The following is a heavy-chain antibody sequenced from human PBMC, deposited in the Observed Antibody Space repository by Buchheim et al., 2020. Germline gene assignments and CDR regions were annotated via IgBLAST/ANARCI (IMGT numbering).Heavy chain of an antibody. CDR2: ISYDGSNK. CDR3: AKGDEWLVPFDY. CDR1: GFTFSSYG. Sequence: QVQLVESGGGVVQPGRSLRLSCAASGFTFSSYGMHWVRQAPGKGLEWVAVISYDGSNKYYADSVKGRFTISRDNSKNTLYLQMNSLRAEDTAVYYCAKGDEWLVPFDYWGQGTL. J-gene: IGHJ4*02. D-gene: IGHD6-19*01. V-gene: IGHV3-30*18.